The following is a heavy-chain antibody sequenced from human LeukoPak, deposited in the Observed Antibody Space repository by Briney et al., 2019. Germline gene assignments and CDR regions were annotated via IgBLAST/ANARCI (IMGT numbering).Heavy chain of an antibody. D-gene: IGHD3-22*01. J-gene: IGHJ5*02. CDR3: ATGYDSSGYYYL. Sequence: ASVKVSCKASGGTFSSYAISWVRQAPGQGLEWMGGIIPIFGTANYAQKFQGRVTITTDESTSTAYMELSSLRSEDTAVYYCATGYDSSGYYYLWGQGTLVTVSS. CDR1: GGTFSSYA. CDR2: IIPIFGTA. V-gene: IGHV1-69*05.